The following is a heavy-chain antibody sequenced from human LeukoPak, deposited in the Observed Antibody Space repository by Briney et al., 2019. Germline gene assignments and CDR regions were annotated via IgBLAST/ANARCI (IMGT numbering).Heavy chain of an antibody. Sequence: GGSLRLSCAASGFTFNSYGMHWVRQAPGKGLEWVAVAYDDGSNKYYTDSVKGRFTISRDNSKNTLYLQMNSLRVEDTAVYYCAREDTALVIAYWGQGTLVTVSS. J-gene: IGHJ4*02. CDR2: AYDDGSNK. V-gene: IGHV3-33*01. CDR3: AREDTALVIAY. D-gene: IGHD5-18*01. CDR1: GFTFNSYG.